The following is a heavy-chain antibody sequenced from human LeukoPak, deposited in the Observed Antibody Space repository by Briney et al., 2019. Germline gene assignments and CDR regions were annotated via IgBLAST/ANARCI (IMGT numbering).Heavy chain of an antibody. V-gene: IGHV1-2*02. CDR1: GYTFTGYY. J-gene: IGHJ3*02. CDR3: ARVNYDFWSGYPPRNDAFDI. Sequence: ASVKVSCKASGYTFTGYYMHWVRQAPGQGLEWMGWINPNSGGTNYAQKFQGRVTMTRDTSISTAYMELSRLRSDDTAVYYRARVNYDFWSGYPPRNDAFDIWGQGTMVTVSS. D-gene: IGHD3-3*01. CDR2: INPNSGGT.